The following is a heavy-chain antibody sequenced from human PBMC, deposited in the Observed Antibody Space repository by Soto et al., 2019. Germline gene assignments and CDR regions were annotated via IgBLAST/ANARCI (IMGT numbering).Heavy chain of an antibody. V-gene: IGHV1-69*13. Sequence: SVKVSCKASGGTFSSYAISWVRQAPGQGLEWMGGIIPIFGTANYAQKFQGRVTITADESTSTAYMELSSLRSEDTAVYYCAREHTPDYYYYGMDVWGQGTTVTVSS. CDR1: GGTFSSYA. CDR2: IIPIFGTA. CDR3: AREHTPDYYYYGMDV. J-gene: IGHJ6*02.